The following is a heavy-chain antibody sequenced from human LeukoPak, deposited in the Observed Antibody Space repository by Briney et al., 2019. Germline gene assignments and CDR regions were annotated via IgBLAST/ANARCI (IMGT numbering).Heavy chain of an antibody. Sequence: GGSLRLSCAASAFSFSRYWMNWVRQAPGKGLEWVANIKGDGNEKNYVDSVKGRFSISRDNARNSLYLQMDSLRAEDTAVYYCAKEGAYPIITYDSWGRGALVTVSS. CDR1: AFSFSRYW. CDR2: IKGDGNEK. J-gene: IGHJ5*01. CDR3: AKEGAYPIITYDS. V-gene: IGHV3-7*01. D-gene: IGHD3-10*01.